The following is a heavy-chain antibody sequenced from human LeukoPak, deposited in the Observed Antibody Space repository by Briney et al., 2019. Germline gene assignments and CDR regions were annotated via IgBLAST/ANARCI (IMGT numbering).Heavy chain of an antibody. CDR2: ISSSGST. Sequence: SQTLSLTCTVSGGSISSGSYYWNWLRQPAGKRLEWIGRISSSGSTNYNPSLKSRVTISVDTSKNQFSLKLSSVTAADTAVYFCARGPYSYDSSGAFDIWGQGTMVTVSS. D-gene: IGHD3-22*01. CDR1: GGSISSGSYY. CDR3: ARGPYSYDSSGAFDI. J-gene: IGHJ3*02. V-gene: IGHV4-61*02.